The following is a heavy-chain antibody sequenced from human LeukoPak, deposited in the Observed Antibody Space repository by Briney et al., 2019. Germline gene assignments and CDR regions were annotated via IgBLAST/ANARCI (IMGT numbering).Heavy chain of an antibody. CDR1: GGSISSSTYY. CDR2: IYYSGST. Sequence: PSETLSLTCTVSGGSISSSTYYWGWIRQPPGKGLEWFGSIYYSGSTYYNPSLKSRVTISVDTSKNQFSLKLSSVTAADTAVYYCARSEQWLVPLDHWGQGTLVTVSS. J-gene: IGHJ4*02. D-gene: IGHD6-19*01. CDR3: ARSEQWLVPLDH. V-gene: IGHV4-39*07.